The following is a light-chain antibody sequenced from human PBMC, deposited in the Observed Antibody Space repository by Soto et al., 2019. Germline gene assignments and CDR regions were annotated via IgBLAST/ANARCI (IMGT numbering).Light chain of an antibody. CDR1: QSVSSN. J-gene: IGKJ2*01. Sequence: EIVMTQSPATLSVSPGERATLSCRASQSVSSNLAWYHQKPGQAPRLLIYGASTRATGIPARFSGSGSGTEFTLTISSLQSEDSAVYYCQQYNKWPQSTFGQGTNLEI. CDR3: QQYNKWPQST. CDR2: GAS. V-gene: IGKV3-15*01.